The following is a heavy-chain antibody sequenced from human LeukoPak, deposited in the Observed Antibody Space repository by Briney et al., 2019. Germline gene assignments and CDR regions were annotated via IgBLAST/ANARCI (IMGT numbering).Heavy chain of an antibody. CDR2: ISAYNANT. CDR1: GCTFTTYG. Sequence: GASVKVSCKASGCTFTTYGISWVRQAPGQGLEWMGWISAYNANTNYAQKLQGRVTMTTDTSTSTAYMELRSLRSDDTAVYYCARVYCSSTSCYRALDNWGQGTLVTVSS. D-gene: IGHD2-2*02. CDR3: ARVYCSSTSCYRALDN. J-gene: IGHJ4*02. V-gene: IGHV1-18*01.